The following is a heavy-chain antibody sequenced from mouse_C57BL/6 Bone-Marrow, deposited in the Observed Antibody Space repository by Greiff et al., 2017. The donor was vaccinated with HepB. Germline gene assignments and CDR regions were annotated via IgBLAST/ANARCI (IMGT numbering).Heavy chain of an antibody. CDR1: GYTFTSYG. J-gene: IGHJ2*01. D-gene: IGHD1-1*01. V-gene: IGHV1-81*01. CDR2: IYPRSGNT. CDR3: ARHFMTTVEAPWYFDY. Sequence: QVQLQQSGAELARPGASVKLSCKASGYTFTSYGISWVKQRTGQGLEWIGEIYPRSGNTYYNEKFKGKATLTADKSSSTAYMELRSLTSEDSAVYFCARHFMTTVEAPWYFDYWGQGTTLTVSS.